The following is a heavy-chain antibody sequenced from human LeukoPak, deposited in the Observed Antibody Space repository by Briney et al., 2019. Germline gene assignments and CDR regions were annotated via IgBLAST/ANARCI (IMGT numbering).Heavy chain of an antibody. Sequence: GGSLRLSCAASGFTFSSYSMNWVRQAPGKGLEWVSYISSSSSTIYYADSVKGRFTISRDNAKNSLYLQMNSLRAEDTAVYYCARDLGATIFDFDYWGQGTLVTVSS. CDR3: ARDLGATIFDFDY. CDR2: ISSSSSTI. V-gene: IGHV3-48*01. J-gene: IGHJ4*02. D-gene: IGHD1-26*01. CDR1: GFTFSSYS.